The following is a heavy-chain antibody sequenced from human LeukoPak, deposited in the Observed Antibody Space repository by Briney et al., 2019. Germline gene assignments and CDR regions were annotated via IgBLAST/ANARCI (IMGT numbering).Heavy chain of an antibody. J-gene: IGHJ4*02. CDR3: AKSRGESRGASNY. CDR1: GFTFSSYA. Sequence: PGGSLRLSCAASGFTFSSYAMTWVRQAPGKGRERVSFISGSGDTTYYADSVKGRFTISRDSSKNTLYLQMNSLRAEDTAVYYCAKSRGESRGASNYWGQGTLVTVSS. D-gene: IGHD1-26*01. V-gene: IGHV3-23*01. CDR2: ISGSGDTT.